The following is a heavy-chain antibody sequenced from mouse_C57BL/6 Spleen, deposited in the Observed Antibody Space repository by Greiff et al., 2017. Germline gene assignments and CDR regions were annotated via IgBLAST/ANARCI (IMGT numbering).Heavy chain of an antibody. Sequence: VQLQQPGAELVKPGASVKMSCTASGYTFTSYWITWVKQRPGQGLEWIGDIYPGSGSTNYTEKFKSKATLTVDTSSSTAYMQLRILTSEDAAVDYCARWNGGEDAMDDWGQGTSVTVAS. J-gene: IGHJ4*01. CDR1: GYTFTSYW. CDR3: ARWNGGEDAMDD. D-gene: IGHD1-2*01. V-gene: IGHV1-55*01. CDR2: IYPGSGST.